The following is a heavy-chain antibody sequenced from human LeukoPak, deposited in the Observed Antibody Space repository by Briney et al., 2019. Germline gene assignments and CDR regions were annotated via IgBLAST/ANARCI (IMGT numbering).Heavy chain of an antibody. D-gene: IGHD2/OR15-2a*01. Sequence: GGSLRLSCAASGFTFSSYAMSWVRQAPGKGLEWVSSINNVASRIYYAESVKGRFTISRDNAKNSVSLQMNNLRAEDTAVYYCARDPTHYLRYGYFDSWGQGILVTVSS. CDR3: ARDPTHYLRYGYFDS. V-gene: IGHV3-21*01. J-gene: IGHJ4*02. CDR1: GFTFSSYA. CDR2: INNVASRI.